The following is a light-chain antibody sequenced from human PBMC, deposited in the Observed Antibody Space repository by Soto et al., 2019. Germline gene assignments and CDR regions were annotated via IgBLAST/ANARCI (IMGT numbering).Light chain of an antibody. Sequence: EIVMTQSPATLSVSPWERATLSCRASQSVSGNLAWYQQKPGQAPRLLIYGASTRATGIPARFSGSGSGTEFTLTISSLQSEDFAVYYCQQYNNWPPWTFGQGTKVEIK. V-gene: IGKV3-15*01. CDR1: QSVSGN. J-gene: IGKJ1*01. CDR3: QQYNNWPPWT. CDR2: GAS.